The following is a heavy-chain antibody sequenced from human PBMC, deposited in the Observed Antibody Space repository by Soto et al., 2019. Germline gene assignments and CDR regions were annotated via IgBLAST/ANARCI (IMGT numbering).Heavy chain of an antibody. CDR1: GFTFSSFS. CDR2: ISSDGSDK. V-gene: IGHV3-30-3*01. CDR3: ASVILWFGEFLQGGNWFDP. Sequence: QVQLVESGGGVVQPGRSLRLSCAASGFTFSSFSMHWVRQAPGKGLEWVAVISSDGSDKYYADSVKGRFIISRDNSRSTLELQMNSLRVEDTAVYYCASVILWFGEFLQGGNWFDPWGRGTLVTVSS. J-gene: IGHJ5*02. D-gene: IGHD3-10*01.